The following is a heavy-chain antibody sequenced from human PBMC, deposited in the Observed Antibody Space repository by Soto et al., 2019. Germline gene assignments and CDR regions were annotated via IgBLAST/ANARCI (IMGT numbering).Heavy chain of an antibody. V-gene: IGHV3-30*03. CDR2: ISYDGSNK. CDR1: GFTFSSYG. D-gene: IGHD5-12*01. CDR3: ALRGGMATINYYYYYGMDV. Sequence: TGGSLRLSCAASGFTFSSYGMHWVRQAPGKGLEWVAVISYDGSNKYYADSVKGRFTISRDNSKNTLYLQMNSLRAEDTAVYYCALRGGMATINYYYYYGMDVWGQGTTVTVSS. J-gene: IGHJ6*02.